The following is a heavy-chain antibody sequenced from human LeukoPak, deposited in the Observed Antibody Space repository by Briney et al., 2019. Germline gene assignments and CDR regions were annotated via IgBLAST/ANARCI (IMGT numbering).Heavy chain of an antibody. CDR1: GYTFTSYG. V-gene: IGHV1-18*01. CDR3: ARGFDYGSGPNWFDP. D-gene: IGHD3-10*01. J-gene: IGHJ5*02. CDR2: ISAYNGNT. Sequence: ASVKVSCKASGYTFTSYGISWVRQAPGQGLEWMGWISAYNGNTNYAQKLQGRVTMTTDTSTSTAYMELSRLRSDDTAVYYCARGFDYGSGPNWFDPWGQGTLVTVSS.